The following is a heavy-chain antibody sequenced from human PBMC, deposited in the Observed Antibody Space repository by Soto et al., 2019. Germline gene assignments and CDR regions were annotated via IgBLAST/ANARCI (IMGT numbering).Heavy chain of an antibody. CDR1: GGSITSDYSC. Sequence: QVQLQESGPGLVKPSQTLSLTCTVSGGSITSDYSCWSWIRQPPGEGLEWIGHIFDSGTTYTNPSLRSQVAISLDTSKNHFSLTLSSMTAADTAVYYCARGPSGDKVHYWGQGALVTVSS. CDR2: IFDSGTT. V-gene: IGHV4-30-4*01. J-gene: IGHJ4*02. D-gene: IGHD7-27*01. CDR3: ARGPSGDKVHY.